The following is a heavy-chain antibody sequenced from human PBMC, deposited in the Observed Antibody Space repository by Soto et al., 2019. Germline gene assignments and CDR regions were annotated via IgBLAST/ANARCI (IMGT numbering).Heavy chain of an antibody. D-gene: IGHD3-10*01. V-gene: IGHV5-10-1*01. CDR1: RYNVTSYW. CDR3: AATHPLYPTSRGGSYGMDV. Sequence: GESLKISGKGSRYNVTSYWITWVRQMPGKGLEWMGRIDPTDSYTNYSPSFQGHVTISADMSINTAYLQWSSLKASDTAMYYCAATHPLYPTSRGGSYGMDVWGQGTMVT. J-gene: IGHJ6*02. CDR2: IDPTDSYT.